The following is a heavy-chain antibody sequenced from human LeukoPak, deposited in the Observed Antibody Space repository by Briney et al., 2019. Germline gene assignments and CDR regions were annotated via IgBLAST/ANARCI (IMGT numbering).Heavy chain of an antibody. CDR1: GGPISSSDCY. D-gene: IGHD3-10*01. CDR2: IYYSGST. V-gene: IGHV4-39*01. Sequence: PSETLSLTCTVSGGPISSSDCYWGWIRQPPGKVLEWIASIYYSGSTYYNPSLKSRVTISVDTSKNQFSLKLSSVTAADTAVYYCARRRGLFDYWGQGTLVTVSS. CDR3: ARRRGLFDY. J-gene: IGHJ4*02.